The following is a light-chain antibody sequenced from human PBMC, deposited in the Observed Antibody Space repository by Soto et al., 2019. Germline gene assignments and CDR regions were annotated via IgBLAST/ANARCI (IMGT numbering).Light chain of an antibody. CDR2: AAS. J-gene: IGKJ5*01. CDR1: QSVNNN. Sequence: EIVLTQSPGTLSLSPGERATLSCRASQSVNNNYLAWYQKKPGQAPRLLIYAASTRAPGIPARFSGSGSGTEFTLTISSLQSEDFAVYYCQQYNTWPPITFGQGTRLEIK. V-gene: IGKV3-15*01. CDR3: QQYNTWPPIT.